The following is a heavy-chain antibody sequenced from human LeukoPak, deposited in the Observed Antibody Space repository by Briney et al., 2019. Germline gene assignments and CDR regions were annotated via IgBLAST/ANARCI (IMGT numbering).Heavy chain of an antibody. CDR1: GFTFSSYA. V-gene: IGHV3-30-3*01. Sequence: PGGSLRLSCAASGFTFSSYAMHWVRQAPGKGLEWVAVISYDGSNKYYADSVKGRFTISRDNSKNTLYLQMNSLRAEDTAVYYCVRGRVGTFDYWGQGTLVTVSS. CDR3: VRGRVGTFDY. CDR2: ISYDGSNK. J-gene: IGHJ4*02. D-gene: IGHD1-26*01.